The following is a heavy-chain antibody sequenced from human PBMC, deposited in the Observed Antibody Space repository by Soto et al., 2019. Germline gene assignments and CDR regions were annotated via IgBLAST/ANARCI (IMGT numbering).Heavy chain of an antibody. Sequence: GGSLRLSCAASGFAFGSYAMNWVRQAPGKGLEWVSAISGSAGSTYYADSVKGRFAISRDNSKNTLYLQMNSLRAEDTAVYFCAKGTTLHVYYEFWSGFLLDVWGQGTTVTVSS. CDR2: ISGSAGST. D-gene: IGHD3-3*01. CDR1: GFAFGSYA. CDR3: AKGTTLHVYYEFWSGFLLDV. V-gene: IGHV3-23*01. J-gene: IGHJ6*02.